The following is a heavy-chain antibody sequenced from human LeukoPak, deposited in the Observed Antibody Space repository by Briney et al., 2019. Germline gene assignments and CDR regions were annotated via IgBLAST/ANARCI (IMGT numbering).Heavy chain of an antibody. CDR1: GGSISSYY. V-gene: IGHV4-59*01. CDR3: ARVFSTVTNDAFDI. J-gene: IGHJ3*02. D-gene: IGHD4-17*01. Sequence: SETLSLTCTVSGGSISSYYWSWIRQPPGKGLEWIGYIYYSGSTNYNPSLKSRVTISVDTSKNQFSLKLSSVTAADTAVYYCARVFSTVTNDAFDIWGQGTMVTVSS. CDR2: IYYSGST.